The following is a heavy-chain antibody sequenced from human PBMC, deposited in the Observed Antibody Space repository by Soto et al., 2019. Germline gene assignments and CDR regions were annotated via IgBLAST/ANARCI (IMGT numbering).Heavy chain of an antibody. J-gene: IGHJ6*02. CDR1: GFPFSRYG. CDR2: ISYDGSNK. CDR3: AKDHSGWYELVSYGMDV. V-gene: IGHV3-30*18. Sequence: GGSLSLSFAASGFPFSRYGMHWVRQAPGKGLGWVAVISYDGSNKYYTDSVKGRFTILRDNSKNTLYLQMNSLRAEDTAVYYCAKDHSGWYELVSYGMDVWGQGTTVTVSS. D-gene: IGHD6-19*01.